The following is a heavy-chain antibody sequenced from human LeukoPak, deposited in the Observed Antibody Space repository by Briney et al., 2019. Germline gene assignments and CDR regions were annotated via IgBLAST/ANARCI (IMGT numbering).Heavy chain of an antibody. CDR3: ARDWDSSSWGALDY. V-gene: IGHV1-2*02. J-gene: IGHJ4*02. CDR2: INPNSGGT. D-gene: IGHD6-13*01. CDR1: GYTFTGYY. Sequence: ASVKVSCKASGYTFTGYYMHWVRQAPGQGLEWMGWINPNSGGTNCAQKFQGRVTMTRDTSISTAYMELSRLRSDDTAVYYCARDWDSSSWGALDYWGQGTLVTVSS.